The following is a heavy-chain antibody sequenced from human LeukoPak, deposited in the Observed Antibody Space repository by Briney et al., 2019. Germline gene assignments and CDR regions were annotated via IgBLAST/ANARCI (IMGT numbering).Heavy chain of an antibody. Sequence: SETLSLTCIVSGYSISSGYYWGWIRQPPGKGLEWIAIIYHSGNTYYNPSLKSRVTISVDTSKNQFSLKLSSVTAADTAVYYCARKSYLPYYFDYWGQGTLVTVSS. CDR3: ARKSYLPYYFDY. CDR1: GYSISSGYY. V-gene: IGHV4-38-2*02. J-gene: IGHJ4*02. D-gene: IGHD3-16*02. CDR2: IYHSGNT.